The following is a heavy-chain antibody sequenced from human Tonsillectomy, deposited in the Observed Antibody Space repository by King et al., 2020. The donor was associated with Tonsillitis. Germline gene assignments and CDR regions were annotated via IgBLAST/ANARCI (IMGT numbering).Heavy chain of an antibody. CDR2: ISYDESNK. CDR1: GFTFSSYA. J-gene: IGHJ6*02. D-gene: IGHD3-10*01. CDR3: ARDDGSGSYSFPHYYYGLDV. V-gene: IGHV3-30-3*01. Sequence: QVQLVESGGGVVQPGRSLRLSCAASGFTFSSYAMNWVRQAPGKGLEWVAVISYDESNKNYADSVKGRFTISRDNSKNTLYLQMNRLRAEDTAMYYCARDDGSGSYSFPHYYYGLDVWGQGTTVTVSS.